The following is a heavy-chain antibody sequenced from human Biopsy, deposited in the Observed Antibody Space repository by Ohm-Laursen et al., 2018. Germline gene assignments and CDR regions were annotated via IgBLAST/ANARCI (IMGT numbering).Heavy chain of an antibody. CDR3: ARDETGSSVFGPYYYGMDV. Sequence: SSVKVSCKASGYSFSKYYINWVRQTPGQGLEWMGIINPTGGTTSYAEKFQGRVTLTRDTSTSTVYLELNSLIYEDTALYYCARDETGSSVFGPYYYGMDVWGQGTTVTVSS. V-gene: IGHV1-46*01. CDR1: GYSFSKYY. CDR2: INPTGGTT. D-gene: IGHD3/OR15-3a*01. J-gene: IGHJ6*02.